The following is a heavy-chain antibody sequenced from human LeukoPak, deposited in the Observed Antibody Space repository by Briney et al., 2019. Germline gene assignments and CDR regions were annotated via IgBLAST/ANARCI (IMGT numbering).Heavy chain of an antibody. CDR2: IRYDGSNK. CDR3: ARDQRVAYSSSWYGGAFDI. V-gene: IGHV3-33*01. D-gene: IGHD6-13*01. J-gene: IGHJ3*02. CDR1: GFTFSSYG. Sequence: GGSLRLSCAVSGFTFSSYGMHWVRQAPGKGLEWVAVIRYDGSNKYYADSVKGRFTISRDNSKNTLYLQMNSLRAEDTAVYYCARDQRVAYSSSWYGGAFDIWGQGTMVTVSS.